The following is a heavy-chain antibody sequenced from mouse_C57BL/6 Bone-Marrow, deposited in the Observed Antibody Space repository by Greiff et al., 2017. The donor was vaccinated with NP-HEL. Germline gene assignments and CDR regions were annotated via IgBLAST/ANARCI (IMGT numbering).Heavy chain of an antibody. J-gene: IGHJ2*01. Sequence: QQSCKASGYTFPSYWMHWVKQRPGRGLEWIGRIDPNSGGTKYNEKFKSKATLTVDKPSSTAYMQLSSLTSEDSAVYYCARDGYSLYYFDYWGQGTTLTVSS. CDR1: GYTFPSYW. CDR3: ARDGYSLYYFDY. CDR2: IDPNSGGT. D-gene: IGHD2-3*01. V-gene: IGHV1-72*01.